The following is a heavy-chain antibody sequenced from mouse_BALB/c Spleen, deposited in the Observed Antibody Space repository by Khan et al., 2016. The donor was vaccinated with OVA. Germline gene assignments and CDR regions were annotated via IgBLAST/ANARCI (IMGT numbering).Heavy chain of an antibody. CDR3: ARVGNYWYFDV. J-gene: IGHJ1*01. D-gene: IGHD2-1*01. V-gene: IGHV9-3-1*01. CDR1: GYTFTNYG. CDR2: INTYTGEP. Sequence: QIQLVQSGPELKKPGETVKISCKASGYTFTNYGMNWVKQAPGKGLKWMGWINTYTGEPTYGDDLKGRFAFSLETSASTANLQINNLKNDDTDTYSCARVGNYWYFDVWGAGTTVTVSS.